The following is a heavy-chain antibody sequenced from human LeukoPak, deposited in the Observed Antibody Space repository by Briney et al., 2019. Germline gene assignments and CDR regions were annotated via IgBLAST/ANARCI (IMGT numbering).Heavy chain of an antibody. Sequence: GGSLRLSCAASGFTFSSYGMHWVRQAPGKGLEWVALIGYDGSNEYYADSVKGRFTISRDNSKNSVHLQMNSLRADDTAVYYCAKDPDYGWSLHYWGQGTLVTVSS. CDR2: IGYDGSNE. CDR1: GFTFSSYG. CDR3: AKDPDYGWSLHY. J-gene: IGHJ4*02. D-gene: IGHD2-8*02. V-gene: IGHV3-30*02.